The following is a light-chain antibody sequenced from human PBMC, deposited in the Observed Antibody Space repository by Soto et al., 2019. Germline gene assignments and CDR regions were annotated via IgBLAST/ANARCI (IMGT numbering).Light chain of an antibody. CDR3: SSYTGSTNYV. J-gene: IGLJ1*01. Sequence: QSALTKPAAVAWSPGQSITSSWTGTSSDFGIYNYVSWYQQHPGKAPKLMIYQVTNRPSGVSNRFSGSKSGNTASLPISGLQAEDEADYYCSSYTGSTNYVFGPGTKVTVL. CDR1: SSDFGIYNY. V-gene: IGLV2-14*01. CDR2: QVT.